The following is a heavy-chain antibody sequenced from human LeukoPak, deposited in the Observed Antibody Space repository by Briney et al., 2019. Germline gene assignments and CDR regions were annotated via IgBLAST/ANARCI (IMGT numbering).Heavy chain of an antibody. V-gene: IGHV3-30*01. CDR2: ISYDGSNK. Sequence: RSLRLSCAASGFTFSSYAMHWVRQASGKGLEWVAVISYDGSNKYYADSVKGRFTISRDNSKNTLYLQMNSLRAEDTAVYYCASKGGYSSSFTNYWGQGTLVTVSS. J-gene: IGHJ4*02. CDR1: GFTFSSYA. D-gene: IGHD6-6*01. CDR3: ASKGGYSSSFTNY.